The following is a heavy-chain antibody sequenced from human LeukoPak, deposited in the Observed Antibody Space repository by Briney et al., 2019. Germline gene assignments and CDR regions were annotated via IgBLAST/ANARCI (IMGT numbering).Heavy chain of an antibody. D-gene: IGHD2-15*01. CDR2: INTNTGNP. V-gene: IGHV7-4-1*02. Sequence: ASVKVSCKASGYTFTSYAMNWVRQAPGQGLEWMGWINTNTGNPTYAQGFTGRFVFSLDTSVSTAYLQISSLKAEDTAVYYCARDFSVVVVVAATNNWFDPWGQGTLVTVSS. CDR1: GYTFTSYA. J-gene: IGHJ5*02. CDR3: ARDFSVVVVVAATNNWFDP.